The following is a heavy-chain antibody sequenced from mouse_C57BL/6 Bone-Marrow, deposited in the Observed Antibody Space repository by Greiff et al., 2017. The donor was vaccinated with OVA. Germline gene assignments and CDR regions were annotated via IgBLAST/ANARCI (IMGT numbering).Heavy chain of an antibody. Sequence: VQLQQSGPGLVQPSQSLSIPCTVSGFSLTSYGVNWVRQSPGKGLEWLGVIWRGGSTDSNAACMSRLSITVDNSKRQVLFKMNSLQADDTAIYYCAKNPRVAGAMDYWGQGTSVTVSS. D-gene: IGHD1-1*01. CDR2: IWRGGST. V-gene: IGHV2-5*01. CDR3: AKNPRVAGAMDY. J-gene: IGHJ4*01. CDR1: GFSLTSYG.